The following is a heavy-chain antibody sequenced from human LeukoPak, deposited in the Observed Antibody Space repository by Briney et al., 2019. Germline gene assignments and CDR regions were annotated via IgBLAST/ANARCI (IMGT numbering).Heavy chain of an antibody. D-gene: IGHD4-17*01. Sequence: PGGSLRLSCAASGFTFSSYSMNWVRQAPGKGLEWVSFISSSSRYIYYADSVKGRFTISRDNAKNSLYLQMNSLRAEDTAVYYCARDLYGDYVSDYWGQGTLVTVSS. J-gene: IGHJ4*02. V-gene: IGHV3-21*06. CDR2: ISSSSRYI. CDR3: ARDLYGDYVSDY. CDR1: GFTFSSYS.